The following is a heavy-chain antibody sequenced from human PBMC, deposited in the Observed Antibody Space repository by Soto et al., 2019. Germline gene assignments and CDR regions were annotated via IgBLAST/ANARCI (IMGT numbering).Heavy chain of an antibody. J-gene: IGHJ1*01. D-gene: IGHD1-26*01. V-gene: IGHV3-7*01. CDR1: GFTFSSYW. Sequence: EVQLVESGGALVQPGGSLRLSCAVSGFTFSSYWMSWVRQTPGKGLELVANINQDGSEKYYVASVKSRVTISRDNAKNSLYLPMISLRAEDTAVYYCASELIVRPAEYFQHWGQGTLVTVSS. CDR2: INQDGSEK. CDR3: ASELIVRPAEYFQH.